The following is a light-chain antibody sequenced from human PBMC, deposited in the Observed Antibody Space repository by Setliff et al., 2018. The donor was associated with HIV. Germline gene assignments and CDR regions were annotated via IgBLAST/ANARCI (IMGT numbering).Light chain of an antibody. CDR1: SSDVGGLNY. Sequence: LTQPASVSGSPGQWITISCTGTSSDVGGLNYVSWYQQQPGKAPQLLIYDVITRPSGVSDRFSASKSGNTASLTLSGLQADDEADYYCSSYTSSSTWVFGGGTKVTVL. CDR3: SSYTSSSTWV. J-gene: IGLJ3*02. CDR2: DVI. V-gene: IGLV2-14*03.